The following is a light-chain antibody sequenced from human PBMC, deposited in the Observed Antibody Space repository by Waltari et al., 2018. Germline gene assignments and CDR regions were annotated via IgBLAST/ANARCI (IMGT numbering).Light chain of an antibody. CDR2: VTS. CDR3: QQRRNWPLT. Sequence: EIVLTQSPATLSLSPGERATLSCRASQSVSYYLAWYQQRPGQAPRLLIYVTSHRATGIPDRFSGSGSETDFTLTISSLEPEDFAVYYCQQRRNWPLTFGGGTKVEIK. V-gene: IGKV3-11*01. J-gene: IGKJ4*01. CDR1: QSVSYY.